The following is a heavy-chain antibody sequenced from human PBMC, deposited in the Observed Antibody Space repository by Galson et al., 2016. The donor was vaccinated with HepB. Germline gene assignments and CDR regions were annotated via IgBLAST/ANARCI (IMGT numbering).Heavy chain of an antibody. Sequence: SVKVSCKVPGHTLCHLSIHWVRQAPGKGLEWMAGFDAALGEAVSSLKFQGRFTMTADTSSGTAYMELGRLRSDDTAMYYCATRPFPSAWHLDFWGQGTQITVSS. CDR2: FDAALGEA. CDR1: GHTLCHLS. J-gene: IGHJ4*02. CDR3: ATRPFPSAWHLDF. V-gene: IGHV1-24*01. D-gene: IGHD2-2*01.